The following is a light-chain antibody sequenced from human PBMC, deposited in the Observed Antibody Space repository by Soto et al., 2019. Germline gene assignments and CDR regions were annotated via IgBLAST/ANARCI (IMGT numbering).Light chain of an antibody. V-gene: IGLV2-14*01. Sequence: QSALTQPASVSGSPGQSITISCTGTSSDVGTYNYVSWYQHRPGKAPKLMIYDVSYRPSGVSNRFSGSKSANTASLTISGLQAEDEAHYYCSSYTTSNTQVFGGGTKVTVL. CDR2: DVS. J-gene: IGLJ3*02. CDR3: SSYTTSNTQV. CDR1: SSDVGTYNY.